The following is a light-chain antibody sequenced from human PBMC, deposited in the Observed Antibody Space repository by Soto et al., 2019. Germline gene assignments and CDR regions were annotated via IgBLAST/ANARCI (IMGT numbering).Light chain of an antibody. CDR2: GAS. Sequence: EIVMTQSPATLSVSPGERATLSCWASQSVSSNLAWYQRKPGQAPRLLIYGASTRATGIPVRFSGSGSGTEFTLTISGLQSEDFAVYYCQQYNNWPWTFGQGTKV. V-gene: IGKV3-15*01. CDR1: QSVSSN. J-gene: IGKJ1*01. CDR3: QQYNNWPWT.